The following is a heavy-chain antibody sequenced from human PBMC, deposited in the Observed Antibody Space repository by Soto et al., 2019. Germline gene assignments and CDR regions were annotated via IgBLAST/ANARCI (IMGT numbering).Heavy chain of an antibody. V-gene: IGHV4-30-2*01. CDR2: IFPSGTT. Sequence: SETLSLTCGVSGGSLIGATYSWNWIRQPPGKGLEWIGYIFPSGTTYYNPSLKSRVTISIDVSKNQFSLSLRSLTAADTAVYYCARSREFDYWSQGTLVTVSS. J-gene: IGHJ4*02. CDR1: GGSLIGATYS. CDR3: ARSREFDY.